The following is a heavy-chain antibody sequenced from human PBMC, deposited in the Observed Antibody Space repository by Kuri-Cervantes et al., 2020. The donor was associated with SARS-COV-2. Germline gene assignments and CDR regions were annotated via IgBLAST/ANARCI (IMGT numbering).Heavy chain of an antibody. J-gene: IGHJ4*01. V-gene: IGHV1-18*01. CDR1: GYTFTSYG. CDR3: AREPGIFGVVIWGQNFDY. D-gene: IGHD3-3*01. CDR2: ISAYNGNT. Sequence: ASVKVSCKASGYTFTSYGISWVRQAPGQGLEWMGWISAYNGNTNYAQKLQGRVTMTTDTSTSTAYMELRSLRSDDTAVYYCAREPGIFGVVIWGQNFDYWGHGTLVTVSS.